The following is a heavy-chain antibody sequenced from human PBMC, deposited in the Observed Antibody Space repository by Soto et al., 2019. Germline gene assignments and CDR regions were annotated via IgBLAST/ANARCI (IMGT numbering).Heavy chain of an antibody. Sequence: ASVKVSCKASGYTFTSYYMHWVRQAPGQGLEWMGIINPSGGSTSYAQKFQGRVTMTRDTSTSTVYMELSSLRSEDTAVYYCARNYPPIDSSGYYFSWFKKSAGTDWFDPWGQGTLVTVSS. J-gene: IGHJ5*02. V-gene: IGHV1-46*01. CDR2: INPSGGST. CDR3: ARNYPPIDSSGYYFSWFKKSAGTDWFDP. CDR1: GYTFTSYY. D-gene: IGHD3-22*01.